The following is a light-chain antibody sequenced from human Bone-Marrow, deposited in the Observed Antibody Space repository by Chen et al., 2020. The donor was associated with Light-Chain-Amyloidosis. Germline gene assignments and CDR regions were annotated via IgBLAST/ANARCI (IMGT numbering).Light chain of an antibody. CDR1: QTISSNY. Sequence: EIVLTQSPGTLSLSPGEGANLSCRASQTISSNYLTWYQQKFGQAPRLLIYGSSSRATGIPDRFPGGGSGTDFTLTIHRLEPEDFAMYYCQQYGTSPLTFGGGTKVEIK. J-gene: IGKJ4*01. CDR2: GSS. V-gene: IGKV3-20*01. CDR3: QQYGTSPLT.